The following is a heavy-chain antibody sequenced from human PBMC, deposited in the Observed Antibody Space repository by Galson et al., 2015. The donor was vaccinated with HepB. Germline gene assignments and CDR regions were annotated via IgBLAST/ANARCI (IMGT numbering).Heavy chain of an antibody. CDR1: GFTFSNFG. J-gene: IGHJ4*02. D-gene: IGHD3-10*01. V-gene: IGHV3-30*02. CDR3: AKAPLWFGDLLGTAPDY. CDR2: IRYDGDNK. Sequence: SLRLSCAASGFTFSNFGMHWVRQAPGKGLEWVTFIRYDGDNKYSADSVKGRFTISRDNSKNTLYLQMNSLRAEDTAVYFCAKAPLWFGDLLGTAPDYWGQGSLVTVSS.